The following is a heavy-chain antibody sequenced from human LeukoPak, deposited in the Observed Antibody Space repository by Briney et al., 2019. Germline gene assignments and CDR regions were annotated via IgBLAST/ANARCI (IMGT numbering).Heavy chain of an antibody. J-gene: IGHJ4*02. D-gene: IGHD1-1*01. CDR2: IIPILGIA. V-gene: IGHV1-69*04. CDR1: GGTFSSYT. CDR3: ARENEPMQHFDY. Sequence: ASVKVSCKASGGTFSSYTISWVRQAHGKGLEWMGRIIPILGIANYAQKFQGRVTITADKSTSTAYMELSSLRSEDTAVYYCARENEPMQHFDYWGQGTLVTVSS.